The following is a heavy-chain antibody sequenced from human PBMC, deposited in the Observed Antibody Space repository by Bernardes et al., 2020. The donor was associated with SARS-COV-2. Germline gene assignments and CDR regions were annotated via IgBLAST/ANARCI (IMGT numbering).Heavy chain of an antibody. J-gene: IGHJ6*03. CDR2: ISGSGGST. D-gene: IGHD2-2*01. CDR3: ARMPEYCSSTSCYLDYYYYYMDV. V-gene: IGHV3-23*01. Sequence: GGSLRLSCAASGFTFSSYAMSWVRQAPGKGLEWVSAISGSGGSTYYADSVKGRFTISRDNSKNTLYLQMNSLRAEDTAVYYCARMPEYCSSTSCYLDYYYYYMDVWGKGTTVTVSS. CDR1: GFTFSSYA.